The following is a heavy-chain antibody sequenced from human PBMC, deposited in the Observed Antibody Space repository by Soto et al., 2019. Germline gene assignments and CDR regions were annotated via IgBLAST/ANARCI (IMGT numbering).Heavy chain of an antibody. V-gene: IGHV4-39*01. CDR2: IFYSGST. CDR3: ARLNSYSSGWAYYYYYYMDV. D-gene: IGHD6-19*01. J-gene: IGHJ6*03. Sequence: SETLSLTCSVSGGSISTSRSYWAWIRQPPGKGLEWLANIFYSGSTFYNPSLKSRVTVSVDTSKNQFSLKLSSVTAADTAVYYCARLNSYSSGWAYYYYYYMDVWGKGTTVTVSS. CDR1: GGSISTSRSY.